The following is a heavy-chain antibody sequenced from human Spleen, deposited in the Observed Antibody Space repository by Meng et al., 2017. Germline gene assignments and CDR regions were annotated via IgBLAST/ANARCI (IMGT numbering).Heavy chain of an antibody. V-gene: IGHV1-2*06. D-gene: IGHD6-13*01. CDR3: ARDEDISAAGKLFGDY. Sequence: QRPQVESGARVRKPGGSVKVTCKASGYTFPDYWLHWVRRAPGQGLEWMGRIKPKSGDTHYAQRFQGRVTMTGDTSISTAYMELSGLRSDDTAMYYCARDEDISAAGKLFGDYWGQGTLVTVSS. CDR2: IKPKSGDT. CDR1: GYTFPDYW. J-gene: IGHJ4*02.